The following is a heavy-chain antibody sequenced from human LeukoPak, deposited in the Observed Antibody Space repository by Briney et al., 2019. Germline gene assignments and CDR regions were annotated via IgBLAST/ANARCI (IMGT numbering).Heavy chain of an antibody. J-gene: IGHJ6*03. CDR1: GFTFSSYS. Sequence: SGGSLRLSCAASGFTFSSYSMNWVRQAPGKGLEWVSSISSSSSYIYYADSVKGRFTISRDNAKNSLYLQMNSLRAEDTAVYYCAQAGNYYYYMDVWGKGTTVTVSS. CDR2: ISSSSSYI. CDR3: AQAGNYYYYMDV. V-gene: IGHV3-21*01. D-gene: IGHD6-13*01.